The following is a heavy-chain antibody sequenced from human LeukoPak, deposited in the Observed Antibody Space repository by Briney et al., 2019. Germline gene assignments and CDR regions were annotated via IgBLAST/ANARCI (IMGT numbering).Heavy chain of an antibody. D-gene: IGHD3-22*01. V-gene: IGHV1-2*02. CDR3: ARARDSYYDSSGYTRGGNWFDP. J-gene: IGHJ5*02. Sequence: ASVNVSCKASGYTFTGYYMHWVRQAPGQGLEWMGLINPNSGGTNYVQKFQGRVTMTRDTSISTAYMELSRLTSDDKAVYYCARARDSYYDSSGYTRGGNWFDPWGQGTLVTVS. CDR1: GYTFTGYY. CDR2: INPNSGGT.